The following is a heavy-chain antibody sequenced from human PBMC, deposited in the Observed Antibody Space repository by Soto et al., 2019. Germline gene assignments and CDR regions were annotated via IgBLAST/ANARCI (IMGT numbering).Heavy chain of an antibody. CDR2: ISYDGSNK. Sequence: QVQLVESGGGVVQPGRSLRLSCAASGFTFSSYGMHWVRQAPGKGLEWVAVISYDGSNKYYADSVKGRFTISRDNSKNKLQQLMKSRIAEDTAVYYCSEVIVPTYYYYGMDVWGQGTTVTVSS. V-gene: IGHV3-30*18. CDR3: SEVIVPTYYYYGMDV. J-gene: IGHJ6*02. CDR1: GFTFSSYG. D-gene: IGHD3-22*01.